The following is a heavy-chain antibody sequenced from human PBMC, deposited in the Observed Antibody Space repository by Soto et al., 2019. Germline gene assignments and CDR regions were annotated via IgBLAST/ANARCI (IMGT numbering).Heavy chain of an antibody. V-gene: IGHV4-59*01. J-gene: IGHJ4*02. CDR3: ARTLSGGFDY. Sequence: SETLSLTCTVSGDSLTRNYWGWIRQPPGKGLEWLAYIHNGRSTNYNPSLMSRVSISLDTSKSQFSLNLNSVTAADTAVYYCARTLSGGFDYWGQGTLVTRLL. CDR2: IHNGRST. CDR1: GDSLTRNY.